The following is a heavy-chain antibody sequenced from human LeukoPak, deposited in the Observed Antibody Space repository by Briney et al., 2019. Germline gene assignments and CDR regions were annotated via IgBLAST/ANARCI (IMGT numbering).Heavy chain of an antibody. Sequence: GGSLRLSCAASGFTFSNYAMSWVRQAPGKGLEWVSAIGGGGRTTYYADSVKGRFTTSRDNSKNTLYLQMNSLRAEDTAVYYCAGYDSSGYYYNWGQGTLVTVSS. CDR1: GFTFSNYA. J-gene: IGHJ4*02. CDR3: AGYDSSGYYYN. D-gene: IGHD3-22*01. V-gene: IGHV3-23*01. CDR2: IGGGGRTT.